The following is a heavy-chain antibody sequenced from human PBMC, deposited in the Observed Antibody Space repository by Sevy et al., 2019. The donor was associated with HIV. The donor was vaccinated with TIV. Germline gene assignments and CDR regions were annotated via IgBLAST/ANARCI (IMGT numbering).Heavy chain of an antibody. V-gene: IGHV3-23*01. CDR1: GFTFSSNA. CDR3: VKVGYDYVWGSYRYFDY. CDR2: ISGSGGGGSGGST. D-gene: IGHD3-16*02. Sequence: GGSLRLSCAASGFTFSSNAMSWVRQAPGKGLEWVSAISGSGGGGSGGSTYYADSVKGRFTISRDNSKNTLYLQMNSLRAEDTAIYYCVKVGYDYVWGSYRYFDYWGQGTLVTVSP. J-gene: IGHJ4*02.